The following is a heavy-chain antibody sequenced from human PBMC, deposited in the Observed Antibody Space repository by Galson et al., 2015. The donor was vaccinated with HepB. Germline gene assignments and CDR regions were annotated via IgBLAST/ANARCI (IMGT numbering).Heavy chain of an antibody. D-gene: IGHD1/OR15-1a*01. CDR2: IDWGDDK. J-gene: IGHJ3*02. CDR1: GFSLTARGMC. Sequence: PALVKPTQTLTLTCSFSGFSLTARGMCLTWIRQPPGKALEWLARIDWGDDKYYSTSLRSRLTISKDTSKNQVVLTLTNMDPVETATYYCVRMKTTNPSEALDIWGQGTMVTVSS. V-gene: IGHV2-70*11. CDR3: VRMKTTNPSEALDI.